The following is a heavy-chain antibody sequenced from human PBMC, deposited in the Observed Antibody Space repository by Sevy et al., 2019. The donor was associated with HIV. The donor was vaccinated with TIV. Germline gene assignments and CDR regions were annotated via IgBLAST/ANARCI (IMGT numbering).Heavy chain of an antibody. CDR1: AFTFSSYV. V-gene: IGHV3-23*01. J-gene: IGHJ4*02. D-gene: IGHD6-19*01. Sequence: GGSLRLSCGASAFTFSSYVISWVRQAPGKGLEWVSTISGSGGSTYYADSVKGRFTISRDNFKNTVYLQMDSLRAEDTAVYYCAKEEVAGYNWGQGTLVTVSS. CDR3: AKEEVAGYN. CDR2: ISGSGGST.